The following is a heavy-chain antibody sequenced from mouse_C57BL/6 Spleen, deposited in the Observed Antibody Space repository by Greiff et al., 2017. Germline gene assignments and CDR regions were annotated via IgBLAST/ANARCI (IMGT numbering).Heavy chain of an antibody. Sequence: QVQLQQSGAELVRPGSSVKLSCKASGYTFTSYWMDWVKQRPGQGLEWIGNIYPSDSETHYNQKFKDKATLTVDKSSSTAYMQLSRLTSEDSAVYYCAVYYYGSSPFDYWGQGTTLTVSS. CDR2: IYPSDSET. V-gene: IGHV1-61*01. D-gene: IGHD1-1*01. CDR1: GYTFTSYW. J-gene: IGHJ2*01. CDR3: AVYYYGSSPFDY.